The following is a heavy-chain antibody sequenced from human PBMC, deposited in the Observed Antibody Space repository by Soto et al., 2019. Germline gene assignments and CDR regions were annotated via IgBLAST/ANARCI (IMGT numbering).Heavy chain of an antibody. V-gene: IGHV1-18*01. Sequence: QVQLVQSGAEVKKPGASVKVSCKASGYSFTSYGISWVRQAPGQGLEWMGWISANKGDTNYAQKFQGRVTMTTDTSTRTAYMELRSLTSDDTAVYYCARGTGQLRFLEWLVFPLDSWGQGTLVTVSS. CDR2: ISANKGDT. J-gene: IGHJ4*02. CDR1: GYSFTSYG. D-gene: IGHD3-3*01. CDR3: ARGTGQLRFLEWLVFPLDS.